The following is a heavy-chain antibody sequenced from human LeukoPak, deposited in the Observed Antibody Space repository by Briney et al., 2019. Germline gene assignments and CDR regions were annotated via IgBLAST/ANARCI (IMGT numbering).Heavy chain of an antibody. CDR1: GFTFSTYE. Sequence: GGSLRLSCAASGFTFSTYEMHWVRQAPGKGLEWVSYISSSGSTIYDADSVKGRFTISRDNAKNALCLQMNSLRADDTAVYYCARSAPLIKGTEVVTALDYWGQGILVTVSS. CDR3: ARSAPLIKGTEVVTALDY. D-gene: IGHD3-22*01. J-gene: IGHJ4*02. V-gene: IGHV3-48*03. CDR2: ISSSGSTI.